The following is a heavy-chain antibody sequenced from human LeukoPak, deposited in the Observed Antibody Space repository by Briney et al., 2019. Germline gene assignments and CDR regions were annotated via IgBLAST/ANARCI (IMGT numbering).Heavy chain of an antibody. CDR3: AREDSPTYYYDSSGYSGY. CDR1: GFTFSDYY. CDR2: ISSSRSTI. V-gene: IGHV3-11*04. J-gene: IGHJ4*02. D-gene: IGHD3-22*01. Sequence: GGSLRLSCAASGFTFSDYYMSWIRQAPGKGLEWVSYISSSRSTIYYADSVKGRFTISRDNAKNSLYLQMNSLRAEDTAVYYCAREDSPTYYYDSSGYSGYWGQGTLVTVSS.